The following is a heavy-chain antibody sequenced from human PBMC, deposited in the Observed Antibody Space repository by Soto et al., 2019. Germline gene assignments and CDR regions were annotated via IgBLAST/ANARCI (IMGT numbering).Heavy chain of an antibody. CDR2: IYYSGST. CDR3: ARGYSSSWYDGGWFDP. Sequence: QVQLQESGPGLVKPSQTLSLTCTVSGGSISSGGYYWSWIRQHPGKGLEWIGYIYYSGSTYYNPSLKSRFTISVDTSKNQFSLKLSSVTAADTAVYYCARGYSSSWYDGGWFDPWGQGTLVTVSS. CDR1: GGSISSGGYY. V-gene: IGHV4-31*03. D-gene: IGHD6-13*01. J-gene: IGHJ5*02.